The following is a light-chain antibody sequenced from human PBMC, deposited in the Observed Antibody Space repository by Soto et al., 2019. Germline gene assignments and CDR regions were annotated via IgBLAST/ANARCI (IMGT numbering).Light chain of an antibody. J-gene: IGKJ4*01. CDR1: QSVISSY. CDR3: QQYVTSPPT. V-gene: IGKV3-20*01. CDR2: GAS. Sequence: EIVLTQSPGTLSLSPVERATLSCRASQSVISSYLAWYQQKPGQPPRLLIYGASSRATGVPDRFSGSGSGTDFPLTISSLEPEDFAVYYCQQYVTSPPTFGGGTKGDIK.